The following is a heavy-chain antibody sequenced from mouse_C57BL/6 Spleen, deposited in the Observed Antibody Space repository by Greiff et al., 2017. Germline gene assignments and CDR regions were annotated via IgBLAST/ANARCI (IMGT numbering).Heavy chain of an antibody. V-gene: IGHV1-64*01. Sequence: VQLQQPGAELVKPGASVKLSCTASGYTFTSYWMHWVKQRPGQGLEWIGMIHPNSGSTNYNEKFKSKATLTVDKSSSTAYMQLSSLTSEDSAVYCCARIHDYDVGFAYWGQGTLVTVSA. CDR3: ARIHDYDVGFAY. CDR1: GYTFTSYW. D-gene: IGHD2-4*01. CDR2: IHPNSGST. J-gene: IGHJ3*01.